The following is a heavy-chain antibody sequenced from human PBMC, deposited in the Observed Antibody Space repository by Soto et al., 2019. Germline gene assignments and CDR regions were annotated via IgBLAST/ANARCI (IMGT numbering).Heavy chain of an antibody. CDR1: GYTFTGYY. CDR2: IIPIFGTA. Sequence: GASVKVSCKASGYTFTGYYMHWVRQAPGQGLEWMGGIIPIFGTANYAQKFQGRVTITADESTSTAYMELSSLRSEDTAVYYCARDLSGVKVPNDYRSYYYYYYGMDVWGQGTTVTVSS. V-gene: IGHV1-69*13. CDR3: ARDLSGVKVPNDYRSYYYYYYGMDV. J-gene: IGHJ6*02. D-gene: IGHD4-4*01.